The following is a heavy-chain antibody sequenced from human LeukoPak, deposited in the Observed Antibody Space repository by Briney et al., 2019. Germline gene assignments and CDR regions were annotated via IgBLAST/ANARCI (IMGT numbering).Heavy chain of an antibody. CDR2: ISGYNGNT. CDR1: GYTFRNYV. Sequence: ASVKVSCKASGYTFRNYVLSWVRQAPGQGLEWMGWISGYNGNTNHAQKPQGRVTMTTDTSTSTAYMELRSLRSDDTAVYYCARVYRFVVVTATIQSAIYYYGMDVWGQGTTVTVSS. V-gene: IGHV1-18*01. CDR3: ARVYRFVVVTATIQSAIYYYGMDV. D-gene: IGHD2-21*02. J-gene: IGHJ6*02.